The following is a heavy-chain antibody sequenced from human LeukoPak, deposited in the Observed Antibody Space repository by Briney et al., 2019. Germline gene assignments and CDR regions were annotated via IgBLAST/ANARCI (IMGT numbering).Heavy chain of an antibody. CDR3: XXXXXXXDYGDYGTFDY. Sequence: ASETLSLTCAVSGGSISSGGFSWSWIRQPPGKDLEWIGYIFHSGNTYYNPSLKSRVTISVDRSKNLFSLKLTSVTAADTAVYXXXXXXXXXDYGDYGTFDYWGQGTLVTVSS. D-gene: IGHD4-17*01. J-gene: IGHJ4*02. CDR1: GGSISSGGFS. CDR2: IFHSGNT. V-gene: IGHV4-30-2*01.